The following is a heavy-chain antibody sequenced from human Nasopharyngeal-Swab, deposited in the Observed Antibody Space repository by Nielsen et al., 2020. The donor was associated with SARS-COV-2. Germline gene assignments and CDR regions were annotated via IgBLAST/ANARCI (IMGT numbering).Heavy chain of an antibody. J-gene: IGHJ4*02. CDR3: VGHSSTGTYAFAN. CDR2: IDPSDSYS. V-gene: IGHV5-10-1*01. CDR1: GYSFATYW. D-gene: IGHD1-1*01. Sequence: GASLNSCKASGYSFATYWITWVRQMSGKGLEWMGRIDPSDSYSMYSPSFQGHVTFSADKSTSTAFLEWSSLKASDTAMYYCVGHSSTGTYAFANWGQGTLVTVSS.